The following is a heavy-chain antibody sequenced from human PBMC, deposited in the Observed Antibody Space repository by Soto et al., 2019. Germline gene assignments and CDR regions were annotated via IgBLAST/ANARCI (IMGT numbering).Heavy chain of an antibody. CDR2: VTTDGVRT. J-gene: IGHJ6*02. CDR3: PKSPRTMEAAKKYGMDA. Sequence: XGSLRLSFAASGFTVRSYAMTWVRQAAGKGLEWVSSVTTDGVRTYFADSVRGRFTISRDNSKSTLYLQMNSLRAEDTAVYYCPKSPRTMEAAKKYGMDAWGQRTTVTVSS. D-gene: IGHD1-1*01. V-gene: IGHV3-23*01. CDR1: GFTVRSYA.